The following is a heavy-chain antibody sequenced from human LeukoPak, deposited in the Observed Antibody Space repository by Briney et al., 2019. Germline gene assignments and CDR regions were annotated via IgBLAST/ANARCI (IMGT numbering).Heavy chain of an antibody. CDR3: ARSDSSGYYLTYAFDI. CDR2: IYYSGST. D-gene: IGHD3-22*01. J-gene: IGHJ3*02. Sequence: SETLSLTCAVSGGSISSGGYSWSWIRQPPGKGLEWIGYIYYSGSTYYNPSLKSRVTISVDTSKNQFSLKLSSVTAADTAVYYCARSDSSGYYLTYAFDIWGQGTMVTVSS. CDR1: GGSISSGGYS. V-gene: IGHV4-30-4*07.